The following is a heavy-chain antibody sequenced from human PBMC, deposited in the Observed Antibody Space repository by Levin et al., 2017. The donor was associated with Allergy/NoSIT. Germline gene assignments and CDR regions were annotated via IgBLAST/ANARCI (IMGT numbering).Heavy chain of an antibody. V-gene: IGHV1-18*01. CDR1: GYIFTSYG. Sequence: ASVKVSCKASGYIFTSYGFSWVRQAPGQGLEWMGWISAFSGNKNYAQKVQGRFTMTTDTSTSTAYMELRSLRSDDTAVYYCARDRPYYYDSTGYPNSVFHDAFDVWGQGTVVTVS. CDR3: ARDRPYYYDSTGYPNSVFHDAFDV. D-gene: IGHD3-22*01. CDR2: ISAFSGNK. J-gene: IGHJ3*01.